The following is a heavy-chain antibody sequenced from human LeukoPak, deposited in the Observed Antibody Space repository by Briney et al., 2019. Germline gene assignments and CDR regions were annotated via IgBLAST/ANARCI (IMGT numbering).Heavy chain of an antibody. J-gene: IGHJ4*02. V-gene: IGHV4-31*03. CDR3: ARGDPDFVVVPAATFDY. Sequence: SETLSITCTVSGGSISSGGYYWSWIRQHPGKGLEWIGYIYYSGSTYYNPSLKSRVTISVDTSKNQFSLKLSSVTAADTAVYYCARGDPDFVVVPAATFDYWGQGTLVTVSS. CDR1: GGSISSGGYY. CDR2: IYYSGST. D-gene: IGHD2-2*01.